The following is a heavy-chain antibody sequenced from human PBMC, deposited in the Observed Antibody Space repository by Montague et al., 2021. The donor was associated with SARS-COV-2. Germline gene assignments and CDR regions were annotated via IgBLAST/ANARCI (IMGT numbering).Heavy chain of an antibody. CDR2: ISGSGGGT. J-gene: IGHJ4*02. V-gene: IGHV3-43*02. CDR3: AKDSGDFFDNSGNYYDY. CDR1: GFNFNAHA. Sequence: SLRLSCPVSGFNFNAHAMHWVRQAPGQGLEWVSTISGSGGGTFYADSLQGRFTISRDNGKNSLYLQMNSLRSEDTAFYYCAKDSGDFFDNSGNYYDYWGQGTLVTVSS. D-gene: IGHD3-22*01.